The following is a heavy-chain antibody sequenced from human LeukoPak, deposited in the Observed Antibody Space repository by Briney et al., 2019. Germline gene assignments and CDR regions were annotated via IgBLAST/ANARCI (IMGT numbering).Heavy chain of an antibody. Sequence: GRSLRLSCAASGFTFSSYAMHWVRQAPGKGLEWVAVISYDGSNKYYADSVKSRFTISRDNSKNTLYLQMNSLRAEDTAVYYCARELSYGSSYYYYGMDVWGQGTTVTVSS. CDR1: GFTFSSYA. CDR2: ISYDGSNK. D-gene: IGHD5-18*01. J-gene: IGHJ6*02. V-gene: IGHV3-30-3*01. CDR3: ARELSYGSSYYYYGMDV.